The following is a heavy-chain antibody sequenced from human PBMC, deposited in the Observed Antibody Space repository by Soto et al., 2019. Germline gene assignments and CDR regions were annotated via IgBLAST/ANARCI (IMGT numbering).Heavy chain of an antibody. J-gene: IGHJ6*02. CDR2: INHSGST. V-gene: IGHV4-34*01. Sequence: SETLSLTCAVYGGSFSGYYWSWIRQPPGKGLEWIGEINHSGSTNYNPSLKSRVTISVDTSKNQFSLKLSSVTAADTAVYYCARGRTRIQLWTREYYYYGMDVWGQGTTVTAP. CDR3: ARGRTRIQLWTREYYYYGMDV. D-gene: IGHD5-18*01. CDR1: GGSFSGYY.